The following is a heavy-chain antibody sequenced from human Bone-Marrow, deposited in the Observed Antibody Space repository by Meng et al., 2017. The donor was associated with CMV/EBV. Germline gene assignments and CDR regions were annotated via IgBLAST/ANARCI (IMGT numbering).Heavy chain of an antibody. Sequence: GGSLRLSCAASGFTFSSYWMHWVRRAPGKGLVWLARINSDGSSTTYADSVKGRFTISRDNAKNTLYLQMHSLRAEDTAVYYCASEYCDSTTCYDYWGQGTLVTVSS. J-gene: IGHJ4*02. V-gene: IGHV3-74*01. CDR2: INSDGSST. D-gene: IGHD2/OR15-2a*01. CDR3: ASEYCDSTTCYDY. CDR1: GFTFSSYW.